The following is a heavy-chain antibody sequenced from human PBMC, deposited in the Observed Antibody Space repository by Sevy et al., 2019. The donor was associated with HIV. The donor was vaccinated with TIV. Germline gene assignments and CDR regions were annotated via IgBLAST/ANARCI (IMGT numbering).Heavy chain of an antibody. CDR3: ARHHISSSYVGSGRDAFDI. V-gene: IGHV5-51*01. CDR1: GYGFTSYW. D-gene: IGHD3-10*01. Sequence: GESLKISCTGSGYGFTSYWIGWVRQMPGKGLEWMGNIYPGDSDTRYSPSFQGQVTISADKSINTAYLQWSSLKASDTAMYYCARHHISSSYVGSGRDAFDIWGQGTKVTVSS. J-gene: IGHJ3*02. CDR2: IYPGDSDT.